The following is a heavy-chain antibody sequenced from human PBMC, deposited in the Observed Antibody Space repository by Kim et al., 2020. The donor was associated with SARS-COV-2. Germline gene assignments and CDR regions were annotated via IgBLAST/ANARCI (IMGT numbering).Heavy chain of an antibody. CDR3: ARHREDIVVVVAAPFDY. V-gene: IGHV4-39*01. J-gene: IGHJ4*02. D-gene: IGHD2-15*01. Sequence: LKSRVTIAVDTSKNQVSLKLSSVTAADTAVYYCARHREDIVVVVAAPFDYWGQGTLVTVSS.